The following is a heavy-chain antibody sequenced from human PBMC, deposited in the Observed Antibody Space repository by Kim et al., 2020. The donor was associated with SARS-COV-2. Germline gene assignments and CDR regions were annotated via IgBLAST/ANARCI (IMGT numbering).Heavy chain of an antibody. CDR2: IRSKANSYAT. D-gene: IGHD6-13*01. CDR3: TSQLSGLYSSSWYGYYYYGMDV. Sequence: GGSLRLSCAASGFTFSGSAMHWVRQASGKGLEWVGRIRSKANSYATAYAASVKGRFTISRDDSKNTAYLQMNSLKTEDTAVYYCTSQLSGLYSSSWYGYYYYGMDVWGQGTTVTVSS. CDR1: GFTFSGSA. V-gene: IGHV3-73*01. J-gene: IGHJ6*02.